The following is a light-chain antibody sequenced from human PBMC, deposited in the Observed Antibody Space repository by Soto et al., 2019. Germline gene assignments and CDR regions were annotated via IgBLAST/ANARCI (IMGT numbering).Light chain of an antibody. J-gene: IGLJ3*02. Sequence: QSVLTQPASVSGSPGQSITISCTGTNNDVGGYNFVSWYQQHPGKAPRLMIYGVSDRPSGVSYRFSGSKSGNTASLTISGLQAEDEADYYCCSYIRGDTWVFGGGTKLTVL. CDR1: NNDVGGYNF. CDR3: CSYIRGDTWV. CDR2: GVS. V-gene: IGLV2-14*01.